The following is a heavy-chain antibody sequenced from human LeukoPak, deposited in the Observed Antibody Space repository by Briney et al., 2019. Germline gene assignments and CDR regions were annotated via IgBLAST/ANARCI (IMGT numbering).Heavy chain of an antibody. CDR3: ARDRGLPRKRYQNPGDSDY. CDR2: IKQDGSEK. V-gene: IGHV3-7*01. D-gene: IGHD4-17*01. CDR1: GFTFSSYW. Sequence: PGGSLRLSCAASGFTFSSYWMSWVRQAPGKGLEWVANIKQDGSEKYYVDSVKGRFTISRDNAKNSLYLQMNSLRAEDTAVYYCARDRGLPRKRYQNPGDSDYWGQGTLVTVSS. J-gene: IGHJ4*02.